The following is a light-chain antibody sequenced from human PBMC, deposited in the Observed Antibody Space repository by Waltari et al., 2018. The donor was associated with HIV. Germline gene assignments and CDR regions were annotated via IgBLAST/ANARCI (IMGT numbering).Light chain of an antibody. CDR1: NIGSKG. J-gene: IGLJ1*01. V-gene: IGLV3-21*04. Sequence: SYVLTQPPSVSVAPGKTARITCGGNNIGSKGVHWYQQTPGKAPLLVIDYDSHRPSGIPERFPGSKSGNTATLTISRVEAGDEADYYCQLWDGTGDHPGVFGTGTQVTVL. CDR3: QLWDGTGDHPGV. CDR2: YDS.